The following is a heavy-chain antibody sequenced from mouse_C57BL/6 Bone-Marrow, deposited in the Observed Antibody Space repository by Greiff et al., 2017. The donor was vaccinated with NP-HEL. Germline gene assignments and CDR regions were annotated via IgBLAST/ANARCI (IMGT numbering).Heavy chain of an antibody. Sequence: QVQLQQSGAELARPGASVKMSCKASGSTFTSYTMHWVKQRPGQGLEWIGYINPSSGYTKYNQKFKDKATLTADKSSSTAYMQLSSLTSEDSAVYYCARGNYGSAYWGQGTLVTVSA. CDR1: GSTFTSYT. CDR2: INPSSGYT. CDR3: ARGNYGSAY. V-gene: IGHV1-4*01. D-gene: IGHD2-2*01. J-gene: IGHJ3*01.